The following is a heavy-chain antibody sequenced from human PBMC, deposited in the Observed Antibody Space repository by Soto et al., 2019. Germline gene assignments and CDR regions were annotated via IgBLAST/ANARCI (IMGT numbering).Heavy chain of an antibody. Sequence: SETLSLTCSVSSFSINSRHYWGWIRQPPGKELEWIASIYNTVSTHYNPSLRSRATISLDTSKNQFSLRLNSGTAPETAIYKSARNASGRYFDYWGPGRWVSVSS. J-gene: IGHJ4*02. D-gene: IGHD6-19*01. CDR1: SFSINSRHY. V-gene: IGHV4-38-2*02. CDR2: IYNTVST. CDR3: ARNASGRYFDY.